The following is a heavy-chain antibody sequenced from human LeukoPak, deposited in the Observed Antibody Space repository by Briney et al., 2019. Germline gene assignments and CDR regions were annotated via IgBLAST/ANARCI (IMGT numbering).Heavy chain of an antibody. D-gene: IGHD6-6*01. CDR2: IHASGPT. Sequence: SETLSLTCTVSGGSISTYYWSWIRRPPGKGLEWIAYIHASGPTNYNPSLKSRITISADTSKNQFSLKLSSVTAADTAVYYCAGHDAGIAARPFDNWGQGTLVTVSS. CDR1: GGSISTYY. CDR3: AGHDAGIAARPFDN. V-gene: IGHV4-4*09. J-gene: IGHJ4*02.